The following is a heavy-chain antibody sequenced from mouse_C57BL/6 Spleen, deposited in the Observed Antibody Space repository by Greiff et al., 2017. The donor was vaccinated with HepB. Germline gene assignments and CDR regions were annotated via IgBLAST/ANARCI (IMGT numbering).Heavy chain of an antibody. D-gene: IGHD2-4*01. V-gene: IGHV1-26*01. CDR3: ARSKPIYYDYDGGSWFAY. J-gene: IGHJ3*01. CDR1: GYTFTDYY. Sequence: EVQLQQSGPELVKPGASVKISCKASGYTFTDYYMNWVKQSHGKSLEWIGDINPNNGGTSYNQKFKGKATLTVDKSSSTAYMELRSLTSEDSAVYYCARSKPIYYDYDGGSWFAYWGQGTLVTVSA. CDR2: INPNNGGT.